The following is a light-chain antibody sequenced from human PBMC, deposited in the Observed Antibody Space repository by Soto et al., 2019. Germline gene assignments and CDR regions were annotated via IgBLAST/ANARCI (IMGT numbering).Light chain of an antibody. J-gene: IGKJ1*01. CDR2: AAS. CDR1: QGISSY. CDR3: QQYYSYPHT. V-gene: IGKV1-8*01. Sequence: AIRMTQSPSSFSASTGDRVTITCRASQGISSYLAWYQQKPGKAPKLLIYAASTLQSGVTSRFSGSGSGTDFTLTISCLQSEDFATYYCQQYYSYPHTCGQGTKVEIK.